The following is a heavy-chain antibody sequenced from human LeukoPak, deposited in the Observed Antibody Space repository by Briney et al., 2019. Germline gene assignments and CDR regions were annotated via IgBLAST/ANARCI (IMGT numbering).Heavy chain of an antibody. CDR3: AAHQGYCSGGGCGPY. Sequence: GGSLRLSCAASGFTFSTFGMHWVRQAPGKGLEWLASIGNDGSNKYYVDSVKGRFTISRDNSKNTLYLQMNTLRAEDTAVYHCAAHQGYCSGGGCGPYWGQGTQVTVSS. CDR2: IGNDGSNK. J-gene: IGHJ4*02. V-gene: IGHV3-30*02. D-gene: IGHD2-15*01. CDR1: GFTFSTFG.